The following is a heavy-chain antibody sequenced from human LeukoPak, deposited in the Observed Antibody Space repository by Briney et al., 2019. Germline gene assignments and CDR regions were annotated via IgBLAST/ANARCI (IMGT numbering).Heavy chain of an antibody. Sequence: ASVKVSCKASGYTFTGYYMHWVRQAPGQGLEWMGWINPNSGGTNYAQKFQGRVTMTRDTSISTAYMELSRLRSDDTAVYYCAGEGYGSGSYYGYWGQGTLVTVSS. CDR2: INPNSGGT. D-gene: IGHD3-10*01. CDR3: AGEGYGSGSYYGY. J-gene: IGHJ4*02. CDR1: GYTFTGYY. V-gene: IGHV1-2*02.